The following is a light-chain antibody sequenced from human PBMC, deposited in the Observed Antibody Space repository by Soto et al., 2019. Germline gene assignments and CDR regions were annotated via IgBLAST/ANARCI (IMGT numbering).Light chain of an antibody. CDR3: SSYTGSSTLV. CDR2: DVS. CDR1: SSDVGGHNS. J-gene: IGLJ1*01. V-gene: IGLV2-14*01. Sequence: QSALTQPASVSGSPGQAITISCTGTSSDVGGHNSVAWYQHNPGKAPKLMIYDVSNRPSGVSSRFSGSKSGNTASLSISGLQAEDEADYYCSSYTGSSTLVFGTGTKVTVL.